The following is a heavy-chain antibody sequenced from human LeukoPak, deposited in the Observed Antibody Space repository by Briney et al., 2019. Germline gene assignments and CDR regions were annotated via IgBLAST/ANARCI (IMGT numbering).Heavy chain of an antibody. D-gene: IGHD4-11*01. CDR1: GYSISSGYY. CDR3: ARQGYSNYEYYYYYYYMDV. V-gene: IGHV4-38-2*01. Sequence: SETLSLTCAVSGYSISSGYYWGWIRQPPGKGLEWIGSLYHSGSTYYNPSLKSRVTISVDTSKNQFSLKLSSVTAADTAVYYCARQGYSNYEYYYYYYYMDVWGKGTTVTVSS. J-gene: IGHJ6*03. CDR2: LYHSGST.